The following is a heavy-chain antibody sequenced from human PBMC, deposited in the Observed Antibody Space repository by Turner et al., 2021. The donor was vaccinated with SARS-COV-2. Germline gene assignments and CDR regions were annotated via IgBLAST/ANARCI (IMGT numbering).Heavy chain of an antibody. Sequence: QVQLVQSGAAVKKPGASVTVSCKASGYTFTSYDINWVRQATGQGLEWMGWMNPDSGNTAYAQKFQGRVTITRNTAISTAYMELSSLRSEDTAVYYCARGGYCSSTSCSPYWYFDLWGRGTLVTVSS. D-gene: IGHD2-2*01. CDR1: GYTFTSYD. CDR2: MNPDSGNT. J-gene: IGHJ2*01. V-gene: IGHV1-8*03. CDR3: ARGGYCSSTSCSPYWYFDL.